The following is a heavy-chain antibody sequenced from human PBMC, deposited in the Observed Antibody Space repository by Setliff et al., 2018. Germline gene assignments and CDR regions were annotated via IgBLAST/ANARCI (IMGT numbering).Heavy chain of an antibody. CDR1: GYTFRSYG. D-gene: IGHD3-10*01. CDR3: ARGLSDYYYESGSFPILGY. J-gene: IGHJ4*02. CDR2: ISAYNGNT. Sequence: ASVKVSCKASGYTFRSYGISWVRQAPGQGLEWMGWISAYNGNTGYSQKFQGRVTMTRNTSTSTAYMEVSSLRSEDTAVYYCARGLSDYYYESGSFPILGYWGQGTLVTVSS. V-gene: IGHV1-18*01.